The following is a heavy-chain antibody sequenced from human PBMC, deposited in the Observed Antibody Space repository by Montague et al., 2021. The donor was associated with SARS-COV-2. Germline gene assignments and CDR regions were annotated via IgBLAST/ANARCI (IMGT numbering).Heavy chain of an antibody. CDR3: ARGQVTIFGMLIFIPAAGHLDG. CDR2: INHTGSA. D-gene: IGHD3-3*01. V-gene: IGHV4-34*01. CDR1: SGSFSDYY. J-gene: IGHJ3*01. Sequence: SETLSLTCAVYSGSFSDYYWTWIRQHPGKGLEWIGEINHTGSATYNPSLKSRVTLSVDTSKNQFSLKLQSVTAADTAVYYCARGQVTIFGMLIFIPAAGHLDGWGQGTSVTVSS.